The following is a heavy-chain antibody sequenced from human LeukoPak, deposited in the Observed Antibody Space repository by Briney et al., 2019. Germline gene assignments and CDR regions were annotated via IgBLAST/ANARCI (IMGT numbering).Heavy chain of an antibody. CDR1: GYSISSGYY. J-gene: IGHJ4*02. CDR2: IYHSGST. CDR3: AREIAVTLDY. D-gene: IGHD4-17*01. V-gene: IGHV4-38-2*02. Sequence: PSETLSLTCTVSGYSISSGYYWGWIRQPPGKGLEWIGSIYHSGSTFYNPSLKSRVTISIDTSKNQFSLKLSSVTAADTAVYYCAREIAVTLDYWGQGTLVTVSS.